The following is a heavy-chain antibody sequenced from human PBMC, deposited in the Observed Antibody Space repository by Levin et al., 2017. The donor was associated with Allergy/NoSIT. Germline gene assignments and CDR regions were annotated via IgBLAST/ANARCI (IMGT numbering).Heavy chain of an antibody. CDR1: GFTFSKYW. Sequence: PGGSLRLSCAASGFTFSKYWMHWVRQAPGKGLVWVSRINGDGSNTNYADSVKGRFTISRDSAKSTLYLQMSSLRAEDTAVYYCARGLYVTSYYTIGAWGQGTLVTVSS. D-gene: IGHD3/OR15-3a*01. V-gene: IGHV3-74*01. J-gene: IGHJ5*02. CDR3: ARGLYVTSYYTIGA. CDR2: INGDGSNT.